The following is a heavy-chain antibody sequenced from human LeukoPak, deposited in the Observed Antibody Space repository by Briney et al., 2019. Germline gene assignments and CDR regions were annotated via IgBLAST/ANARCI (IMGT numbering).Heavy chain of an antibody. D-gene: IGHD4-17*01. Sequence: SETLSLTCTVSGGSISGYYWSWIRQPPGKGLEWIGHIYYSGSTNYNPSLKSRVTILVDTSKNQFSLKLRSVTAADTAIYYCAKTMTTVTTSYGMDVWGQGTTVTVSS. CDR3: AKTMTTVTTSYGMDV. CDR2: IYYSGST. V-gene: IGHV4-59*08. J-gene: IGHJ6*02. CDR1: GGSISGYY.